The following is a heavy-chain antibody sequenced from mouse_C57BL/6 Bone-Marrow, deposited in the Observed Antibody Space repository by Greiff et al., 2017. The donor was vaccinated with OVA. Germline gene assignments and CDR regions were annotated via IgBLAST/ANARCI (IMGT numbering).Heavy chain of an antibody. CDR1: GFSLTSYG. D-gene: IGHD4-1*01. Sequence: QVQLKESGPGLVQPSQSLSITCTVSGFSLTSYGVHWVRQSPGKGLEWLGVIWSGGSTDYNAAFISRLSISKDNSKSQVFFKMNSLQADDTAIYYCARPELTGMFAYWGQGTLVTVSA. CDR2: IWSGGST. J-gene: IGHJ3*01. CDR3: ARPELTGMFAY. V-gene: IGHV2-2*01.